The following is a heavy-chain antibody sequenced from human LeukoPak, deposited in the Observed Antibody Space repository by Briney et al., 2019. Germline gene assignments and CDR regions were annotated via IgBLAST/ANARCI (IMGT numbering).Heavy chain of an antibody. CDR2: ISWDGGST. CDR1: GFTFDDYT. CDR3: ANEDDY. V-gene: IGHV3-43*01. Sequence: PGGSLRLSCAASGFTFDDYTMHWVRQAPGKGLEWVSLISWDGGSTYYADSVKGRFTISRDNSKNSLYQQMNSLRTEDTALYYCANEDDYWGQGTLVTVSS. J-gene: IGHJ4*02.